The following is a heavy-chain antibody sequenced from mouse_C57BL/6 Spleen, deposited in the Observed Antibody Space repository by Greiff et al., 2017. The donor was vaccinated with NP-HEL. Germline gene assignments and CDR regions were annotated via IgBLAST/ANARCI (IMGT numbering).Heavy chain of an antibody. CDR2: IDPNSGGT. Sequence: VQLQQPGAELVKPGASVKLSCKASGYTFTSYWMHWVKQRPGRGLEWIGRIDPNSGGTKYNAKFTSTATLTVDKPSSTAYMQLSSLTSEDSAVYYCARYGIYNYGSSYEAWFAYWGQGTLVTVSA. V-gene: IGHV1-72*01. CDR1: GYTFTSYW. J-gene: IGHJ3*01. CDR3: ARYGIYNYGSSYEAWFAY. D-gene: IGHD1-1*01.